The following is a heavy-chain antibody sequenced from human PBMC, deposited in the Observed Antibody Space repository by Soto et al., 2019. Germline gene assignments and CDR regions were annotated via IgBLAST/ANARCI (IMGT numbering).Heavy chain of an antibody. Sequence: EVQLVESGGGLVQPGGSLRLSCAASGFTVSSKYMSWVRQAPGKGLEWGSLIQSGGSTYYAGSVKGRFTISRDNSENTMFLQMNSLRVEETAVYYCTRDDVNCSGGSCYGVPMAVWGKGTTVTVSA. CDR2: IQSGGST. V-gene: IGHV3-66*01. D-gene: IGHD2-15*01. CDR3: TRDDVNCSGGSCYGVPMAV. J-gene: IGHJ6*04. CDR1: GFTVSSKY.